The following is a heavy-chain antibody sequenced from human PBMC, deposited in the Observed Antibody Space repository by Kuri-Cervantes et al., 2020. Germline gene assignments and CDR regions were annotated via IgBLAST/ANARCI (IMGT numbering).Heavy chain of an antibody. CDR3: ARGPLRGVFDY. Sequence: GSLRLSCAVSGGSISSSNWWSWVRQPPGKGLEWIGYIYYSGSTNYNPSLKSRVTISVDTSKNQFSLKLSSVTAADTAVYYCARGPLRGVFDYWGQGTLVTVSS. J-gene: IGHJ4*02. D-gene: IGHD3-3*01. V-gene: IGHV4-4*02. CDR2: IYYSGST. CDR1: GGSISSSNW.